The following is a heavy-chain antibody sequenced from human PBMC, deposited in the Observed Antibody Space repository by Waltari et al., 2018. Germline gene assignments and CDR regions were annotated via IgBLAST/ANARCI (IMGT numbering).Heavy chain of an antibody. CDR2: ISGSGGST. CDR3: ARDENSRWV. D-gene: IGHD2-15*01. J-gene: IGHJ6*02. V-gene: IGHV3-23*04. Sequence: EVQLVESGGGLVQPGGSLRLSCAASGFTFSRYAMSWVRQAPGKGLEWGSGISGSGGSTYYADSVKGRFTISIDNSKNTLYLQMNSLRAEDTAVYYCARDENSRWVWGQGTTVTVSS. CDR1: GFTFSRYA.